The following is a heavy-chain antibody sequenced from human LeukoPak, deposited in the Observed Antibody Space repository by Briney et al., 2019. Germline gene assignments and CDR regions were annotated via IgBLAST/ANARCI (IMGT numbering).Heavy chain of an antibody. Sequence: GGSLRLSCAASGFTFDDYAMHWVRQAPGKGLEWVSLISWDGGSTYYADSVKGRFTISRDNSKNSLYLQMNSLRAEDTALYYCAKGPSSGYPYTFDYWGQGTLVTVSS. CDR3: AKGPSSGYPYTFDY. D-gene: IGHD3-22*01. CDR2: ISWDGGST. V-gene: IGHV3-43D*03. CDR1: GFTFDDYA. J-gene: IGHJ4*02.